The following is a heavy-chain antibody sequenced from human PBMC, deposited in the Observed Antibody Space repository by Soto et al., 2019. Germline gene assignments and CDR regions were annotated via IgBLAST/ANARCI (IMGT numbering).Heavy chain of an antibody. D-gene: IGHD3-22*01. CDR3: ARVSPITMIVADYYGMDV. CDR1: GYTYTRYY. J-gene: IGHJ6*02. V-gene: IGHV1-46*01. Sequence: ASVKVSCKASGYTYTRYYMHWVRQAPGQGLEWMGIINPSGGSTSYAQKFQGGVTMTRDTSTSTVYMELSSLRSEDTAVYYCARVSPITMIVADYYGMDVWGQGTTVTVSS. CDR2: INPSGGST.